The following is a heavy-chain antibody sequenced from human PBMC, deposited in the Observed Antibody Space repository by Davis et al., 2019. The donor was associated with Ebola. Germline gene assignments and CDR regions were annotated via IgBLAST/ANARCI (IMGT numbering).Heavy chain of an antibody. CDR3: ARTPYSGSKRGGAFDI. J-gene: IGHJ3*02. V-gene: IGHV3-7*03. Sequence: GESLKISCAASVFTFSSYWMSWVRQAPGKVLEWVANIKQDGSEKYYVDSVKGRFTISRDNAKNSLYLQMNSLRAEDTAVYYCARTPYSGSKRGGAFDIWGQGTMVTVSS. CDR1: VFTFSSYW. CDR2: IKQDGSEK. D-gene: IGHD1-26*01.